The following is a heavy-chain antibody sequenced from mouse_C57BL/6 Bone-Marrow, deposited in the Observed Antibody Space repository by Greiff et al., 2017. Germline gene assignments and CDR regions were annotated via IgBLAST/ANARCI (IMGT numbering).Heavy chain of an antibody. CDR1: GYAFSSSW. Sequence: VQLQQSGPELVKPGASVKISCKASGYAFSSSWMNWVKQRPGKGLEWIGRIYPGDGDTNYNGKFKGKATLTADKSSSTAYLQLSSLTSEDSAVYFCARSLGYYGYWGQGTTLTGSS. V-gene: IGHV1-82*01. CDR2: IYPGDGDT. CDR3: ARSLGYYGY. D-gene: IGHD1-1*01. J-gene: IGHJ2*01.